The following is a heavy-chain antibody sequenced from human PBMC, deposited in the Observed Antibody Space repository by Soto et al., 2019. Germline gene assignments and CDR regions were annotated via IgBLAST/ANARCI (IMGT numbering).Heavy chain of an antibody. CDR3: ARDPPTGTTLDWADS. D-gene: IGHD1-7*01. Sequence: GGSLRLSCAVSGFSFSSDSMGWVRKAPGKGLEWVSSISSSGSFMNYADSVKGRFTISRDNAKNSLYLQMSGLKDEDTAVYYCARDPPTGTTLDWADSWGQGTLVTVSS. J-gene: IGHJ4*02. CDR2: ISSSGSFM. V-gene: IGHV3-21*01. CDR1: GFSFSSDS.